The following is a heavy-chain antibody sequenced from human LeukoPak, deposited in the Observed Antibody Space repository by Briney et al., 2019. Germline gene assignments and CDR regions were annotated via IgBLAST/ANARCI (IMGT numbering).Heavy chain of an antibody. J-gene: IGHJ4*02. CDR3: VRGGGDWPCDY. CDR1: TFIFSNYA. D-gene: IGHD2-21*02. V-gene: IGHV3-30*14. Sequence: GGSLRLSCAGSTFIFSNYAMHWVRQAPGKGLDWVAMISKHGIDKTYAESVKGRFTISRDNSKNTLYLQMSSLRAEDTAMYYCVRGGGDWPCDYWGQGTLVTVSS. CDR2: ISKHGIDK.